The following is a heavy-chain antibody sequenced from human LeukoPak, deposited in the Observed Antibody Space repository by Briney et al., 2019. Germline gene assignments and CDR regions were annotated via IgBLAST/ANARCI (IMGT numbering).Heavy chain of an antibody. V-gene: IGHV4-31*03. D-gene: IGHD3/OR15-3a*01. Sequence: SETLSLTCSVSGGSISGSAYHWSWFRQHPGKGLECIGYIYYTGRTYYSPSLKSRVTISLDTSKNQFSLNLSSLTAADTAVYYCASGELRHGLHVDYWGQGTLVAVSS. CDR1: GGSISGSAYH. CDR3: ASGELRHGLHVDY. CDR2: IYYTGRT. J-gene: IGHJ4*02.